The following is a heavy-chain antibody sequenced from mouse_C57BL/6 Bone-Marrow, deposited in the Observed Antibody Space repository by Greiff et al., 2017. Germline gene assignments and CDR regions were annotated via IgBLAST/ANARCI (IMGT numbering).Heavy chain of an antibody. CDR3: AVDDYDVGAWVAD. Sequence: QVQLQQPGAELVKPGASVKVSCKASGYTFTSYWMHWVKQRPGQGLEWIGRIHPSDSDTNYNQKFKGKATLTVDESSSTAYMQLSSLTSEDSAVYYCAVDDYDVGAWVADGGQGTLVTVSA. J-gene: IGHJ3*01. D-gene: IGHD2-4*01. V-gene: IGHV1-74*01. CDR2: IHPSDSDT. CDR1: GYTFTSYW.